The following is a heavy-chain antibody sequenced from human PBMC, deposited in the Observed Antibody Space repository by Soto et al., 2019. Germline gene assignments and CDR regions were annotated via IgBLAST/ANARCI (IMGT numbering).Heavy chain of an antibody. CDR2: IISILDIP. CDR1: GGTVSAYT. Sequence: QVKLVQSGAEVKKPGSSVKVSCEASGGTVSAYTINWVRQAPGQGLEWMGRIISILDIPNYAQKFQGRLTIIADTSTSTTYMELRKLRSEDTATYYCARENGTSSLDYWGQGTLVTVSS. V-gene: IGHV1-69*02. D-gene: IGHD6-6*01. CDR3: ARENGTSSLDY. J-gene: IGHJ4*02.